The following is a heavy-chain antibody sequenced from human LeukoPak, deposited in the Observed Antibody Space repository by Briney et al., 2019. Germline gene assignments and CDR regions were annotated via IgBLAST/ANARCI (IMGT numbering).Heavy chain of an antibody. CDR3: AKGLRTGVGPYMGYHYYMDV. V-gene: IGHV3-23*01. J-gene: IGHJ6*03. CDR2: INDNGDGT. Sequence: GGSLRLSCAASGFTFSSCAMSWVRQAPGKGLKWVSTINDNGDGTYYADSVKGRFTISRDNSYNTVSLQMNSLRDEDTGVYYCAKGLRTGVGPYMGYHYYMDVWGKGATVTVSS. D-gene: IGHD3-16*01. CDR1: GFTFSSCA.